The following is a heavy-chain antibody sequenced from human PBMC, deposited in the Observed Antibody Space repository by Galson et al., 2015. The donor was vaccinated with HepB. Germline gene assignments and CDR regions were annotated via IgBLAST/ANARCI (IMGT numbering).Heavy chain of an antibody. CDR1: GGTFSSYA. Sequence: SVKVSCKASGGTFSSYAISWVRQAPGQGLEWMGGIIPIFGTANYAQKFQGRVTITADKSTSTAYMELSSLRSEDTAVYYCAAPQMAVAGTIYWYFDLWGRGTLVTVSS. J-gene: IGHJ2*01. CDR3: AAPQMAVAGTIYWYFDL. D-gene: IGHD6-19*01. V-gene: IGHV1-69*06. CDR2: IIPIFGTA.